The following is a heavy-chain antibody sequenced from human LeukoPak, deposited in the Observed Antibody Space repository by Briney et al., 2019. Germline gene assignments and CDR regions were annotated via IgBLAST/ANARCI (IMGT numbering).Heavy chain of an antibody. J-gene: IGHJ6*03. CDR1: GGTFSSYA. Sequence: SVKVSCKASGGTFSSYAMSWVGQAPGQGLEWMGGIIPIFGTANYAQKFQGRVTITPDESTSTAYMELSSVRSEDAAVYYGASCFVTGDYYYMDVGGKGTTVTLS. CDR3: ASCFVTGDYYYMDV. CDR2: IIPIFGTA. V-gene: IGHV1-69*01. D-gene: IGHD7-27*01.